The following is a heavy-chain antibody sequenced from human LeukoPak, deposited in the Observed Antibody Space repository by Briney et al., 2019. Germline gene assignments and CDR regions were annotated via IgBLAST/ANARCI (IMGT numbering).Heavy chain of an antibody. CDR3: ARGYYDSSAFDY. CDR2: IYYSGST. D-gene: IGHD3-22*01. CDR1: GGSICSSSYY. Sequence: SETLSLTCTVSGGSICSSSYYWGWIRQPPGKGLEWIGSIYYSGSTYYNPSLKSRVTISVDTSKNQFSLKLSSVTAADTAVYYCARGYYDSSAFDYWGQGTLVTVSS. V-gene: IGHV4-39*07. J-gene: IGHJ4*02.